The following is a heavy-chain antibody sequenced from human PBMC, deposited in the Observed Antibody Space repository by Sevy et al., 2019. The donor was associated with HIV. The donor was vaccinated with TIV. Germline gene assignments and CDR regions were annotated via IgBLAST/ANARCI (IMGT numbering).Heavy chain of an antibody. J-gene: IGHJ4*02. CDR3: ARENAAAGSFLVN. CDR2: LSYDGSNK. V-gene: IGHV3-30*04. D-gene: IGHD6-13*01. CDR1: GFTFSSYG. Sequence: GGSLRLACAASGFTFSSYGMHWVRQAPGKGLEWVAVLSYDGSNKYYADSVKGRFTISRDNSKNTLYLQMNSLRAEDTAVYYCARENAAAGSFLVNWGQGTLVTVSS.